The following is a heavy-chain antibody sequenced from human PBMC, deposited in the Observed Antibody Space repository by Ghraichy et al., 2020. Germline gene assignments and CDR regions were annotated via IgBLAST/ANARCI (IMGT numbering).Heavy chain of an antibody. CDR3: ARGRYYDYVWGSYRYTQNDY. D-gene: IGHD3-16*02. V-gene: IGHV4-34*01. Sequence: SETLSLTCAVYGGSFSGYYWSWIRQPPGKGLEWIGEINHSGSTNYNPSLKSRVTISVDTSKNQFSLKLSSVTAADTAVYYCARGRYYDYVWGSYRYTQNDYWSQGPLVTVSS. CDR1: GGSFSGYY. CDR2: INHSGST. J-gene: IGHJ4*02.